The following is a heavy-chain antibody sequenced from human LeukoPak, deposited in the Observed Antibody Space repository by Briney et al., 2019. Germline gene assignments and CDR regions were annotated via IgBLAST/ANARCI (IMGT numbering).Heavy chain of an antibody. CDR2: HYSGGST. D-gene: IGHD5-24*01. CDR3: ARDRDGYNVWDS. Sequence: GGSLRLSCAASGFTVSSNYMSWVRQAPGKGLGWVSIHYSGGSTYYADSVKGRFTISRDNSKNTLYLQMNSLRAEDTAVYYCARDRDGYNVWDSWGQGTLVTVSS. J-gene: IGHJ4*02. CDR1: GFTVSSNY. V-gene: IGHV3-53*01.